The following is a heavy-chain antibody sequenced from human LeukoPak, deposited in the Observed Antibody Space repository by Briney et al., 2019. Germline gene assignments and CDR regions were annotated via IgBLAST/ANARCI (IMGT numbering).Heavy chain of an antibody. CDR3: AKDDWGGYSYFDY. Sequence: PGGSLRLSCAASGFTVSSNYMSWVRQAPGKGLEWVSVIYSGGSTYYADSVKGRFTISRDNSKNTLYLQMNSLRAEDTAVYYCAKDDWGGYSYFDYWGQGTLVTVSS. CDR1: GFTVSSNY. J-gene: IGHJ4*02. D-gene: IGHD5-18*01. V-gene: IGHV3-53*01. CDR2: IYSGGST.